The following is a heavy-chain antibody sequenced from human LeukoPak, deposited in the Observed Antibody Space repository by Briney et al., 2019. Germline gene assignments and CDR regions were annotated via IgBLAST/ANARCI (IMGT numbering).Heavy chain of an antibody. CDR1: GYRFTSYW. J-gene: IGHJ2*01. CDR3: ARRKDWYFDL. D-gene: IGHD1-14*01. Sequence: GESLKISCQGSGYRFTSYWIGWVRQVPGQGLEWLGIIYPGDSNTRYSPSLQGQVTISADDSINTAYLQWRSLTASDTAIYYCARRKDWYFDLWGSGTLVTVSS. CDR2: IYPGDSNT. V-gene: IGHV5-51*01.